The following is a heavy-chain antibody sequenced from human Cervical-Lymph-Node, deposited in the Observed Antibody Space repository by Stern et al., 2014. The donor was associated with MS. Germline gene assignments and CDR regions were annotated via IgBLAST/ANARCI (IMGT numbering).Heavy chain of an antibody. CDR1: GYTFTNPNSG. CDR3: ARERVRDFNDYHFDS. Sequence: VQLVESGPEVRQPGASVRVSCKASGYTFTNPNSGIAWVREAPGRGLEWMGWISSYNGNTVYAQKLQDRVTMTTDTSTSTAYMELRSLRSDDTAFYYCARERVRDFNDYHFDSWGQGTLVTVSS. V-gene: IGHV1-18*01. D-gene: IGHD4-11*01. J-gene: IGHJ4*02. CDR2: ISSYNGNT.